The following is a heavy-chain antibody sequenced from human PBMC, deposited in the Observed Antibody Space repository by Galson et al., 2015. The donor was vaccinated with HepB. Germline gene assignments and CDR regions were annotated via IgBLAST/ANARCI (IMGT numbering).Heavy chain of an antibody. D-gene: IGHD2-15*01. CDR3: AREDRNTFIVSFDY. CDR1: GFTFGNYG. J-gene: IGHJ4*02. CDR2: IWEDGNTK. V-gene: IGHV3-33*01. Sequence: SLRLSCAASGFTFGNYGMHWGGQAPGEGVEGVALIWEDGNTKYYADSVRGRFSISSDTSKNVLYLQMSSLRDEDTALYFCAREDRNTFIVSFDYWGQGARVTVSS.